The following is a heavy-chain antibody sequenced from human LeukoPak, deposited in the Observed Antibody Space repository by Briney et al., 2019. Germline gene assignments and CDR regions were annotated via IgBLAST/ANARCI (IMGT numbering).Heavy chain of an antibody. D-gene: IGHD2-21*02. J-gene: IGHJ4*02. CDR1: GFTFSSYA. Sequence: GRSLRLSCAASGFTFSSYAMHWVRQAPGKGLEWVAVISYDGSNKYYADSVKGRFTTSRDNSKNTLYLQMNSLRAEDTAVYYCARDPVTAIGYFDYWGQGTLATVSS. CDR3: ARDPVTAIGYFDY. V-gene: IGHV3-30*04. CDR2: ISYDGSNK.